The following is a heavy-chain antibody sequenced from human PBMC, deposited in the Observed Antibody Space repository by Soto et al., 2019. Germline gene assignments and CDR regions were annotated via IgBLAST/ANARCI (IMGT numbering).Heavy chain of an antibody. V-gene: IGHV4-30-4*01. J-gene: IGHJ4*02. CDR2: IYYSGST. CDR1: GGSISSGDYY. CDR3: ARIEGPLFSPLDPRFPHDYYTDLPTDY. D-gene: IGHD3-10*01. Sequence: PSETLSLTCTVSGGSISSGDYYWSWIRQPPGKGLEWIGYIYYSGSTYYNPSLKSRVTISVDTSKNQFSLKLSSVTAADTAVYYCARIEGPLFSPLDPRFPHDYYTDLPTDYWGQGTLVTVSS.